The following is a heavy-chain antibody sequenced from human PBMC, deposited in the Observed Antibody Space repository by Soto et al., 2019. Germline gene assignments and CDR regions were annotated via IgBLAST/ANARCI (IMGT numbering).Heavy chain of an antibody. CDR2: IIPIFGSA. CDR3: ARDLMRYYDSSGYGYYYYGMDV. Sequence: QVQLVQSGAEVKKPGSSVKVSCKASGGTFSSYAISWVRQAPGQGLEWMGGIIPIFGSANYAQKFQGRVTITADESTSTAYMDLSSLRSEDTAVYYCARDLMRYYDSSGYGYYYYGMDVWGQGTTVTVSS. D-gene: IGHD3-22*01. CDR1: GGTFSSYA. J-gene: IGHJ6*02. V-gene: IGHV1-69*01.